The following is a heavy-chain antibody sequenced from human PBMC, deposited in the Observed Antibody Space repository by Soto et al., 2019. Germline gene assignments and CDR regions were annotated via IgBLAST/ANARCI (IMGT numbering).Heavy chain of an antibody. D-gene: IGHD3-10*01. CDR1: GGSISGSDYY. CDR3: ARTPGSYYNWFDP. J-gene: IGHJ5*02. Sequence: QVQLQESGPGLVKPSQTLSLTCTVSGGSISGSDYYWSWVRQPPGKGLEWIGYIYYSGETHYSPSLKSRVTISVDTSKNQFSLKLSSVTAADTAVYYGARTPGSYYNWFDPWGQGALVTVSS. V-gene: IGHV4-30-4*01. CDR2: IYYSGET.